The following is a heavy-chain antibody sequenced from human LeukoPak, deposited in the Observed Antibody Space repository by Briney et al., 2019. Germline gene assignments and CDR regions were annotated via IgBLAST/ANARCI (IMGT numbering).Heavy chain of an antibody. CDR3: VRTPPNWGADY. CDR1: GYTFTSYG. CDR2: MSPKSGNT. V-gene: IGHV1-8*01. D-gene: IGHD7-27*01. J-gene: IGHJ4*02. Sequence: ASVKVSCKASGYTFTSYGINWVRQATGQGLEWMGWMSPKSGNTGYAPKFQDRVAMTRDTSISTAYMELNSLRSEDTAVYYCVRTPPNWGADYWGRGTLVTVSS.